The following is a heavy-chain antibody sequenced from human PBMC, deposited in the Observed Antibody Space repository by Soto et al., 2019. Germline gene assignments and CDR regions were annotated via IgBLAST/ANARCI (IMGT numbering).Heavy chain of an antibody. V-gene: IGHV1-46*02. J-gene: IGHJ6*02. CDR1: GYTFNRYY. CDR2: INPSGTIT. Sequence: ASVKVSCKASGYTFNRYYMHWVRQAPGQGLEWMGMINPSGTITSYAQKFQGRVTMTRDTSTSTLYMELSSLRSEDTAAYYCARGSFLEWSCMDVWGQGTTVTVSS. D-gene: IGHD3-3*01. CDR3: ARGSFLEWSCMDV.